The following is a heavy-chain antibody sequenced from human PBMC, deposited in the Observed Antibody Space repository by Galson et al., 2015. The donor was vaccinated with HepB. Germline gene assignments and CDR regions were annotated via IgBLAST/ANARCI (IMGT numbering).Heavy chain of an antibody. CDR1: GYTFTSYY. CDR3: ARGGHIVVVTASLDY. CDR2: INPSGGST. J-gene: IGHJ4*02. Sequence: SVKVSCKASGYTFTSYYMHWVRQAPGQGLEWMGIINPSGGSTSYAQKLQGRVTMTRDTSTSTVYMELSSLRSEDTAVYYCARGGHIVVVTASLDYWGQGTLVTVSS. D-gene: IGHD2-21*02. V-gene: IGHV1-46*04.